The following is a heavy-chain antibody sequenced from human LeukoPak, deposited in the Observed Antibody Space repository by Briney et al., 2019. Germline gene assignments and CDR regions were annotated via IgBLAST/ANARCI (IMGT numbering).Heavy chain of an antibody. D-gene: IGHD3-10*01. CDR1: GYTFTSYA. Sequence: ASVKVSCEASGYTFTSYAMNWVRQAPGQGLEWMGWINTNTGNPTYAQGFTGRFVFSLDTSVSTAYLQISSLKAEDTAVYYCARETGLLWFGELLDPYYYMDVWGKGTTVTVSS. J-gene: IGHJ6*03. CDR3: ARETGLLWFGELLDPYYYMDV. V-gene: IGHV7-4-1*02. CDR2: INTNTGNP.